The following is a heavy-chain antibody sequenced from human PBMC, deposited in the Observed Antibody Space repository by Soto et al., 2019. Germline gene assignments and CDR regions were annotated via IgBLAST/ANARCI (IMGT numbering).Heavy chain of an antibody. D-gene: IGHD3-10*01. Sequence: EVQLLESGGGLVQPGGSLRLSCAASGFTFSSYGMSWVRQAPGKGLEWVSSISGGGGSTYYADSVKGRFTISRDNAKNRLYLQVNSLRAEDTAVYYCANRNDYGSGSYFPFDHWGQGTLVTVSS. CDR1: GFTFSSYG. CDR2: ISGGGGST. V-gene: IGHV3-23*01. CDR3: ANRNDYGSGSYFPFDH. J-gene: IGHJ4*02.